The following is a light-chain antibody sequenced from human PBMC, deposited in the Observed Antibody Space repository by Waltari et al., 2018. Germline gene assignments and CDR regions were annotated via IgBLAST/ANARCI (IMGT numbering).Light chain of an antibody. V-gene: IGLV2-14*03. CDR3: ASYTSSSLI. J-gene: IGLJ2*01. CDR2: DVS. CDR1: SSDIGLYNY. Sequence: QSALTQPASVSGSPGQSITISCTGTSSDIGLYNYVSWYQQHPDRDPKLLIFDVSNQPSGVPKRFCGYKSGNTASLTITGLQAEDEADYYCASYTSSSLIFGGGTKLTVL.